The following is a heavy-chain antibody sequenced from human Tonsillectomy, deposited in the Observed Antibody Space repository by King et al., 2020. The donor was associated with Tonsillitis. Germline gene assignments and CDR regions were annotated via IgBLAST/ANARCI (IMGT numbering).Heavy chain of an antibody. Sequence: QLQESGPGLVKPSETLSLTCTVSGGSVSSGSYYWSWIRQPPGKGLEWIGYNYYSGSTNYNPSLKSRVTISVDTSKNQFALKLSSVTAADTSVYYCARRMSAWYYDYCGQGTLVTVSS. J-gene: IGHJ4*02. CDR2: NYYSGST. CDR1: GGSVSSGSYY. V-gene: IGHV4-61*01. CDR3: ARRMSAWYYDY.